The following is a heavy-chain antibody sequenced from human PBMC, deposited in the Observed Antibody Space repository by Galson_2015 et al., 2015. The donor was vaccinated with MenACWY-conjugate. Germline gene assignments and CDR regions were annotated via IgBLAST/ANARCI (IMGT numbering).Heavy chain of an antibody. CDR2: ISTSGSRT. J-gene: IGHJ3*01. CDR3: AKASFGVTIGEVFAFDS. CDR1: GFTFSTFG. Sequence: SLRLSCAVSGFTFSTFGMSWVRQAPGKGLEWVAAISTSGSRTYYADSVKGRFIISRDNSDNRLYLQTNTLRAEDTALYYCAKASFGVTIGEVFAFDSWGQGTMIIVSS. V-gene: IGHV3-23*05. D-gene: IGHD3-3*01.